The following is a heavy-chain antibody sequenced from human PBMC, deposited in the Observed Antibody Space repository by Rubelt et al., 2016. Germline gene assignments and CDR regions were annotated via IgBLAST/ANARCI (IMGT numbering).Heavy chain of an antibody. CDR3: AGIVNLRGVSNLYFDY. V-gene: IGHV4-39*01. CDR1: GGSISSSSYY. J-gene: IGHJ4*02. CDR2: IYYSGST. D-gene: IGHD3-10*01. Sequence: QLQLQESGPGLVKPSETLSLTCTFSGGSISSSSYYWGWIRQPPGTGLEWIGSIYYSGSTYYNPSLTSRVTISVDTSKNQFPLRRTSVTAADTAVDYCAGIVNLRGVSNLYFDYWGQGTLVTVSS.